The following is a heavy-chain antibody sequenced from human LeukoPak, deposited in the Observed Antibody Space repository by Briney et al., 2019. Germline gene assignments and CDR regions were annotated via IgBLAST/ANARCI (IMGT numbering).Heavy chain of an antibody. D-gene: IGHD4-17*01. CDR1: GGSISSSSYY. V-gene: IGHV4-39*01. CDR3: ARLKFMTTVVTPLR. CDR2: IYYSGST. Sequence: PSETLSLTCTVSGGSISSSSYYWGWIRQPPGKGLEWIGSIYYSGSTYYNPSLKSRVTISVDTSKNQFSLKLSSVTAADTAVYYCARLKFMTTVVTPLRWGQGTLVTVS. J-gene: IGHJ4*02.